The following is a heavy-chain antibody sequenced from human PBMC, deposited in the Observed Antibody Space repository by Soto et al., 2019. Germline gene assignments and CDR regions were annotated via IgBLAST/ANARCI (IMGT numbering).Heavy chain of an antibody. Sequence: GGSLRLSCAASGFTFSSYAMHWVRQAPGKGLEWVAVISYDGSNKYYADSVKGRFTISRDNSKNTLYLQMNSLRAEDTAVYYCARDRGHVFGVVIIGNGMDVWGQGTTVTVSS. J-gene: IGHJ6*02. D-gene: IGHD3-3*01. V-gene: IGHV3-30-3*01. CDR2: ISYDGSNK. CDR1: GFTFSSYA. CDR3: ARDRGHVFGVVIIGNGMDV.